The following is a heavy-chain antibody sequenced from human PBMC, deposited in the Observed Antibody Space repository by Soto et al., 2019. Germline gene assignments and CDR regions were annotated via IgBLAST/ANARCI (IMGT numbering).Heavy chain of an antibody. CDR2: ISSRGSA. J-gene: IGHJ4*02. CDR3: DMAGKYRYFDA. Sequence: PSETLSLTCTVSGGTVSSGGYYWSWIRQPPGKGLEWIGYISSRGSANYNPSLKSRVTISVDTSNNQFSLKLTSATASDTAVYYCDMAGKYRYFDAWGPGSLVTVSS. V-gene: IGHV4-61*08. CDR1: GGTVSSGGYY. D-gene: IGHD6-19*01.